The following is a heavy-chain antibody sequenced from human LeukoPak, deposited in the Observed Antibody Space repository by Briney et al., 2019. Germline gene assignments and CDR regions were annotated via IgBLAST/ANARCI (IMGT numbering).Heavy chain of an antibody. Sequence: PGGSLRLSCAASGFTFSRYSMNWVRQAPGKGLEWVSSIRGSTSNTYYADSVRGRFTISRDNAKNSLYLQMNSLRAEDTAVYFCARDDYYDSTDYYSDDAFDIWGQGTMVTVSS. D-gene: IGHD3-22*01. J-gene: IGHJ3*02. CDR1: GFTFSRYS. V-gene: IGHV3-21*01. CDR2: IRGSTSNT. CDR3: ARDDYYDSTDYYSDDAFDI.